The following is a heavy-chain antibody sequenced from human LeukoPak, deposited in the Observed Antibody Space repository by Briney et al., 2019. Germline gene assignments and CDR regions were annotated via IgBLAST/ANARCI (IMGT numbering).Heavy chain of an antibody. Sequence: GGSLRLSCAASGFTFSTYSMNWVRQAPGKGLEWPSYISSGSSTIYYADSVKGRFTISRDNARNSLYLQMNGLRAEDTAVYYCARVTVGATADYFDYWGQGTLVTVSS. CDR2: ISSGSSTI. CDR3: ARVTVGATADYFDY. CDR1: GFTFSTYS. J-gene: IGHJ4*02. V-gene: IGHV3-48*01. D-gene: IGHD1-26*01.